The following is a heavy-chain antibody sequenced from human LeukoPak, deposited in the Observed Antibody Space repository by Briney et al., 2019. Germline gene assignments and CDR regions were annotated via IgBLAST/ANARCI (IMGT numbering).Heavy chain of an antibody. V-gene: IGHV1-69*01. Sequence: GSSVRVSCKASGGTFSSYAISWVRQAPGQGLEWMGGIIPMFGTANYAQKFQGRVTITADESTSTAYMELSSLKSEDTAVYYCARIRDGYNDAYDLWGQGTVVTVPS. CDR1: GGTFSSYA. CDR3: ARIRDGYNDAYDL. J-gene: IGHJ3*01. D-gene: IGHD5-24*01. CDR2: IIPMFGTA.